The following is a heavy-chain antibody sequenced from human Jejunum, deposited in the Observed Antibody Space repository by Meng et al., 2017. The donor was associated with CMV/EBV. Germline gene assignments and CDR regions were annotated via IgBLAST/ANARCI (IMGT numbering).Heavy chain of an antibody. D-gene: IGHD2-2*01. CDR3: ARVKRGCSATSCTLDP. V-gene: IGHV4-4*02. J-gene: IGHJ5*02. CDR2: MDYSQVS. CDR1: SSVMSSNW. Sequence: SSVMSSNWGNGGSPAPGKGLKGIGEMDYSQVSTYNPSHESRVTIFLDKSKNQFSLNLNSVTAADTGVYYCARVKRGCSATSCTLDPWGQGTLVTVFS.